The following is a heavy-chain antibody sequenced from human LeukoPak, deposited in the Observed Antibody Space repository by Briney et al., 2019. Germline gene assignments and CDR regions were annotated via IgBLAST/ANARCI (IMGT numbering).Heavy chain of an antibody. CDR3: SRASGWLSVY. V-gene: IGHV3-49*03. CDR1: GFTFVEYL. CDR2: ISGGTT. Sequence: PGGSLRLSCTASGFTFVEYLMSWFRQAPGKGLEWIGFISGGTTEYAASVKGRFTISRDDSTSIAYLQMNSLTAEDTAVYYCSRASGWLSVYWGQGTLVTVSS. D-gene: IGHD6-19*01. J-gene: IGHJ4*02.